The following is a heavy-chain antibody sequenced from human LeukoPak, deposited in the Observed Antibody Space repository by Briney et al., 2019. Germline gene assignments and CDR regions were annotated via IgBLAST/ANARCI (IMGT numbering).Heavy chain of an antibody. CDR1: GFTVSSNY. D-gene: IGHD3-22*01. V-gene: IGHV3-53*01. CDR3: ARARYYDSSGYYLDAFDI. CDR2: IYSGGST. Sequence: GGSLRLSCAASGFTVSSNYMSWVRQAPGKGLEWVSVIYSGGSTYYADSVKGRFTISRDNSKNTLYLQMNSLRAEDTAVYYCARARYYDSSGYYLDAFDIWGQGTMVTVSS. J-gene: IGHJ3*02.